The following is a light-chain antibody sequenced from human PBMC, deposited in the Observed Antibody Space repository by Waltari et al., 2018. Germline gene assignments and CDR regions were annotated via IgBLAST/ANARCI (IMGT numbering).Light chain of an antibody. Sequence: QSALTQPPSASGSPGQTVTISCTGSSSDIGAYNYVSWYQQHPGKAPKLIIYEVNKRPPGFPERFPGSKAGNSAYLTASGLQADDSAKYYCCSYAGSTPDFIDVFGGGTKLTVL. CDR2: EVN. J-gene: IGLJ2*01. V-gene: IGLV2-8*01. CDR1: SSDIGAYNY. CDR3: CSYAGSTPDFIDV.